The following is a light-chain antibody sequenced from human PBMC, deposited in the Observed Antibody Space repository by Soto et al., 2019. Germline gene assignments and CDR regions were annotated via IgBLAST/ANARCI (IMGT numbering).Light chain of an antibody. CDR2: YVS. V-gene: IGLV2-11*02. CDR1: SIDGGGSNY. J-gene: IGLJ1*01. CDR3: CSYAVTFSV. Sequence: QPRLLWGSPGQADTVSSARPSIDGGGSNYVSWDQQHPGKTPKLMNYYVSERPSGVPDRFSGSQSGNPASLTIFGLQAEAEADYYCCSYAVTFSVFGTGTKVT.